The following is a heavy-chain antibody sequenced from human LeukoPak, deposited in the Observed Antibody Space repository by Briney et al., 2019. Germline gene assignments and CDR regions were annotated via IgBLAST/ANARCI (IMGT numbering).Heavy chain of an antibody. CDR1: GGSISGYY. CDR3: ARHGDSSSYYFDY. CDR2: VYYSGNT. D-gene: IGHD6-6*01. J-gene: IGHJ4*02. V-gene: IGHV4-59*08. Sequence: PSETLSLTCAVSGGSISGYYWSWIRQPPGKGPEWIGYVYYSGNTKYNPSLKSRVTMSVDTSKNQFSLRLSSVTARDTAVYYCARHGDSSSYYFDYWGQGTLVTVSS.